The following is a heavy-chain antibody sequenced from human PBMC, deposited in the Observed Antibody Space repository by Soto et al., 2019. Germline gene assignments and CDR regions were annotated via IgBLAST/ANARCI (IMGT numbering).Heavy chain of an antibody. CDR3: ARGHYYDSSGVWFDP. Sequence: ASVKVSCKASGYTFTSYGISWVRQAPEQGLEWMGWISAYNGNTNYAQKLQGRVTMTTDTSTSTAYMELRSLRSDDTAVYYCARGHYYDSSGVWFDPWGQGTLVTVSS. CDR2: ISAYNGNT. CDR1: GYTFTSYG. D-gene: IGHD3-22*01. J-gene: IGHJ5*02. V-gene: IGHV1-18*01.